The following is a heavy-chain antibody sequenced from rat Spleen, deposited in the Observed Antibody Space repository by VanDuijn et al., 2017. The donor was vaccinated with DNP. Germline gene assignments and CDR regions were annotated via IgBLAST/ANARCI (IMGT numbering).Heavy chain of an antibody. CDR1: GFNFNDYW. Sequence: EVKLVESGGGLVQPGRSLKLSCAASGFNFNDYWMGWVRQAPGKGLEWVASISPSGGSTYYRDSVKGRFTISRDNAKSTLYLQMDSLRSEDTATYYCARGADGFDYWGQGLMVTVSS. CDR2: ISPSGGST. J-gene: IGHJ2*01. D-gene: IGHD1-6*01. V-gene: IGHV5-19*01. CDR3: ARGADGFDY.